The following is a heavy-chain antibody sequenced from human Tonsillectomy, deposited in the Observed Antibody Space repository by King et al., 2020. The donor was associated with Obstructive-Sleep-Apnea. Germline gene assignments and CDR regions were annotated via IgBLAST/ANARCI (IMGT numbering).Heavy chain of an antibody. Sequence: VQLVEAGGGLVQPGGSLSLSFLAFGFTLVDHYIDWGRQAPGKGLEWVGLGRKKTNGFTTEYAASVKGRVTISKNDLKSSLYLQMRSLKTEDTAVYFCAQVGSGWSFGFWGQGTLVSVST. V-gene: IGHV3-72*01. CDR3: AQVGSGWSFGF. D-gene: IGHD6-19*01. CDR1: GFTLVDHY. CDR2: GRKKTNGFTT. J-gene: IGHJ4*02.